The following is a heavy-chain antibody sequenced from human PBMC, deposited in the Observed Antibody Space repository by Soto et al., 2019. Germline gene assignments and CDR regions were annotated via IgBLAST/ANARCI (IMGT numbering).Heavy chain of an antibody. J-gene: IGHJ6*02. CDR1: GFTFDDYA. CDR3: AKDIAYSSGWYESYYYGMDV. V-gene: IGHV3-9*01. Sequence: PGGSLRLSCAASGFTFDDYAMHWVRQAPGKGLEWVSGISWNSGSIGYADSVKGRFTISRDNAKNSLYLQMNSLRAEDTALYYCAKDIAYSSGWYESYYYGMDVWGQGTTVTVSS. CDR2: ISWNSGSI. D-gene: IGHD6-19*01.